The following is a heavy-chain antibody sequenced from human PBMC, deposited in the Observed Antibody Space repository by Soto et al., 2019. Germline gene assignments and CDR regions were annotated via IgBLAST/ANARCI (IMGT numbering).Heavy chain of an antibody. CDR3: VQGASTAHQPLDS. J-gene: IGHJ4*02. D-gene: IGHD1-26*01. CDR2: ISGDGNDK. CDR1: GFIFGNFG. V-gene: IGHV3-30*03. Sequence: QVQLVESGEGVVQPGRSLRLSCAASGFIFGNFGMPWVRRAPGKGLEWVATISGDGNDKYYPDSMKGRFTISRDNFNNTLYLQLNSLRPEDTAVYHCVQGASTAHQPLDSWGQGVLVTVSS.